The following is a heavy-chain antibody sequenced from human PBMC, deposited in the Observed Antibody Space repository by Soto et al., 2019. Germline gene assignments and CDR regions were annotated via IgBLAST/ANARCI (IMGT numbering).Heavy chain of an antibody. Sequence: GGSLRLSCAASGFTFGSYRMTWVRQAPGKGLEWVSDINGGGDSTFYADSVKGRFTISRDNSKNTLYLQMNSLRGEDTAVYYCATSPRFLDRTYTNWGQGTLVTVSS. CDR2: INGGGDST. J-gene: IGHJ4*02. CDR1: GFTFGSYR. CDR3: ATSPRFLDRTYTN. V-gene: IGHV3-23*01. D-gene: IGHD3-3*01.